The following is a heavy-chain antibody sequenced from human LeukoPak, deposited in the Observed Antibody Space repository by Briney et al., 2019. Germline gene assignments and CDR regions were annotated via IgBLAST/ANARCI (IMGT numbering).Heavy chain of an antibody. CDR3: AKEVSAFGGFDY. CDR2: ISPDGNSK. V-gene: IGHV3-30*18. CDR1: GFTFSTYG. J-gene: IGHJ4*02. Sequence: PGGSLTLSCAASGFTFSTYGMHWVRQAPGKGLEWVAVISPDGNSKFYADSVKGRFTISRDNSKNTLYLQMNSLRTEDTAVYYCAKEVSAFGGFDYSGLGTLVTVSS. D-gene: IGHD3-10*01.